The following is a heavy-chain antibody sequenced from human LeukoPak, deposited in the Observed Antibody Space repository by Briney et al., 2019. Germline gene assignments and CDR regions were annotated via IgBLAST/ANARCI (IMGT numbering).Heavy chain of an antibody. J-gene: IGHJ4*02. V-gene: IGHV6-1*01. D-gene: IGHD2-2*01. CDR1: GDSVSSNSAA. CDR2: TYYRSRWYN. Sequence: SQTLSLTCAISGDSVSSNSAAWNWIRQSPSRGLEWLGRTYYRSRWYNDYAVSVKSRVTISPDTSKNQFSLQLNSVTPEDTAVYYCARAYVVVPAATYYFDYWGQGTLVTVSS. CDR3: ARAYVVVPAATYYFDY.